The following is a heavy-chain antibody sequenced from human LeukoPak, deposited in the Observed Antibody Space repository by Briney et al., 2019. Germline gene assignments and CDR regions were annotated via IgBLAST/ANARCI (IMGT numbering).Heavy chain of an antibody. V-gene: IGHV3-33*06. CDR1: GLTFSSYG. CDR2: IWYDGSNH. CDR3: AKDYGCESGAVFDY. Sequence: GGSLRHSCAASGLTFSSYGMHWVRQTPGKGLQWVAVIWYDGSNHYYADSVRGRFTISRDNSKNTLYLQMNSLRAEDTAVYYCAKDYGCESGAVFDYWGPGTLVTVSS. D-gene: IGHD4-17*01. J-gene: IGHJ4*02.